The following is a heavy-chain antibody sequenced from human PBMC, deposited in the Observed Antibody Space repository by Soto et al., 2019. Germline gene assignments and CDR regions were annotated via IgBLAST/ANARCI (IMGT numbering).Heavy chain of an antibody. CDR2: INSDGSST. D-gene: IGHD6-19*01. V-gene: IGHV3-74*01. Sequence: EVQLVESGGGLVQPGGSLRLSCAASGFTFSSYWMHWVRQAPGKGLVWVSSINSDGSSTSYADSVKGRFTISRDNAKNTLDLQMNSLRGEETAVYYCGRCKGSGWVFEYWGQGTLVTVSS. CDR3: GRCKGSGWVFEY. J-gene: IGHJ4*02. CDR1: GFTFSSYW.